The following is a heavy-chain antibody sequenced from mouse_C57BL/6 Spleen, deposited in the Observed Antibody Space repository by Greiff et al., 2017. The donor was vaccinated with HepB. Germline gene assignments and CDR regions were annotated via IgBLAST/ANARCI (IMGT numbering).Heavy chain of an antibody. CDR2: IYPRSGNT. D-gene: IGHD3-3*01. J-gene: IGHJ1*03. Sequence: QVQLKESGAELARPGASVKLSCKASGYTFTSYGISWVKQRTGQGLEWIGEIYPRSGNTYYNEKFKGKATLTADKSSSTAYMELRSLTSEDSAVYFCASWGKGDVWYFDVWGTGTTVTVSS. CDR1: GYTFTSYG. CDR3: ASWGKGDVWYFDV. V-gene: IGHV1-81*01.